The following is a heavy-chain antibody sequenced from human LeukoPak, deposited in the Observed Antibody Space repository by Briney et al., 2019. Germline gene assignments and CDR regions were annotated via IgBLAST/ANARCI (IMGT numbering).Heavy chain of an antibody. Sequence: QPGASLRLSCAASGFTFSNYAMSWVRQAPGEGLEWDSAITGSGGNTYYADSVKGRFTISRDNSKNTVFLQMNSLRAEDTAVYYCAKWGDYDVLTGYYDSDYWGQGTLVTVSS. CDR3: AKWGDYDVLTGYYDSDY. CDR2: ITGSGGNT. V-gene: IGHV3-23*01. D-gene: IGHD3-9*01. J-gene: IGHJ4*02. CDR1: GFTFSNYA.